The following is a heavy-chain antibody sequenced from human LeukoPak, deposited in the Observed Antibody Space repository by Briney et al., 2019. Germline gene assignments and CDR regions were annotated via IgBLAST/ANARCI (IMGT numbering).Heavy chain of an antibody. D-gene: IGHD3-3*01. J-gene: IGHJ6*03. V-gene: IGHV1-69*05. CDR1: GGIFSSYA. CDR3: ARRPSGYGEYYMDV. Sequence: SVKVSCKASGGIFSSYAISWVRQAPGRGLEWMGGIIPIFGTANYAQKFQGRVTITTDESTSTAYMELSSLRSEDTAVYYCARRPSGYGEYYMDVWGKGTTVTVSS. CDR2: IIPIFGTA.